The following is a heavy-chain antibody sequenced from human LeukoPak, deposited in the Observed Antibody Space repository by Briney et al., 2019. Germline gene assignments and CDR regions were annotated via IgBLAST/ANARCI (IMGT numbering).Heavy chain of an antibody. CDR2: IVDSGGGT. V-gene: IGHV3-23*01. Sequence: GGSLRLSCAASGFTFSSNAMTWVRQAPGKGLEWVSSIVDSGGGTYYADSVKGRFIISRDNSKNTLYLQMNSLRAEDTAVYYCARGGGNSDFDYWGQGTLVTVSS. CDR3: ARGGGNSDFDY. CDR1: GFTFSSNA. D-gene: IGHD4-23*01. J-gene: IGHJ4*02.